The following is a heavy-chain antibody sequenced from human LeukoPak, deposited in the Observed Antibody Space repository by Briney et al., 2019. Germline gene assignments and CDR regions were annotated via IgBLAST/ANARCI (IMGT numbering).Heavy chain of an antibody. V-gene: IGHV3-49*03. J-gene: IGHJ4*02. CDR2: IRKKGYGETT. Sequence: GSLRLSCTASGFTFGDDAWSWFRQAPGKGLEWICFIRKKGYGETTDYAASVRGRFTISRDDAKSIAYLQMNSLKTEDTALYYCSRGLHDYGDSNYYFDQWGRGTLVTVSS. CDR1: GFTFGDDA. D-gene: IGHD4-17*01. CDR3: SRGLHDYGDSNYYFDQ.